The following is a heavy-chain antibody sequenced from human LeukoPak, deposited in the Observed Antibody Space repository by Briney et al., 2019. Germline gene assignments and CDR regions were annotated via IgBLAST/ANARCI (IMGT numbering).Heavy chain of an antibody. Sequence: GESLKISCKGSGYSFTSYWITWVRQMPGKGLESMGKIDPSDSYTNYSPSLQGHVTISADKSISTAYLQWSSLKASDTAMYYCARIPLDSSGYYYAGDGFDIWGQGTMVTVSS. CDR3: ARIPLDSSGYYYAGDGFDI. D-gene: IGHD3-22*01. CDR1: GYSFTSYW. CDR2: IDPSDSYT. V-gene: IGHV5-10-1*01. J-gene: IGHJ3*02.